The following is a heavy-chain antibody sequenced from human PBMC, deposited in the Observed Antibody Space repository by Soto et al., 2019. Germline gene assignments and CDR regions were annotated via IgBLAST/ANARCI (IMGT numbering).Heavy chain of an antibody. Sequence: QVQLVQSGAEVKRPGSSVKVSCKASGGTFSGYAISWVRQVPGQGLEWMGGIIPILGTIYYAQNFEARVTITADESTNTAYMSLSNLRSEDTALYYCARDFRGGRGYFYYGMDVWGQGTTVTVSS. CDR1: GGTFSGYA. D-gene: IGHD1-1*01. V-gene: IGHV1-69*01. CDR3: ARDFRGGRGYFYYGMDV. CDR2: IIPILGTI. J-gene: IGHJ6*02.